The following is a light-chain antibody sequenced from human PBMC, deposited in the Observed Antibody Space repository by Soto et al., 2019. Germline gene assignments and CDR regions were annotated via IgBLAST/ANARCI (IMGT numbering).Light chain of an antibody. CDR1: SSDVGGYNY. V-gene: IGLV2-14*01. CDR2: DVS. J-gene: IGLJ1*01. CDR3: SSYTRSSTYV. Sequence: SPDQPPPLSWSPGQSITTSITRNSSDVGGYNYVSWYRQHPGRAPKLMIYDVSNRPSGVSNRFSGSKSGNTASLTISGLQAEDEADYYCSSYTRSSTYVFGTGTKVTVL.